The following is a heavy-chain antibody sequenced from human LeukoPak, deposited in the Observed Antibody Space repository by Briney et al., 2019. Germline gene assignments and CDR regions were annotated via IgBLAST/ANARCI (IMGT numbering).Heavy chain of an antibody. CDR1: GFTFGSYW. D-gene: IGHD3-10*01. CDR2: IGQDGNEK. V-gene: IGHV3-7*01. CDR3: ARYGWGSYHMDY. J-gene: IGHJ4*02. Sequence: GGSLGLSCAASGFTFGSYWMTWVRQTPGKGLEWVANIGQDGNEKYYVDSVKGRFTISRDNAKTSLYLQMNSLRAEDTALYYCARYGWGSYHMDYWGQGTLVTVSS.